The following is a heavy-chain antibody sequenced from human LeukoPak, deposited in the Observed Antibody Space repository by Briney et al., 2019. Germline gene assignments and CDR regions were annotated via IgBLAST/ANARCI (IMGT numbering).Heavy chain of an antibody. CDR2: IVTGRDV. V-gene: IGHV3-21*01. CDR3: ARDKPGIAAPDV. J-gene: IGHJ6*04. CDR1: GFTFSSYT. D-gene: IGHD6-13*01. Sequence: GGSLRLSCAASGFTFSSYTINWVRQAPGKGLEWVSSIVTGRDVNYADSVKGRFTISGDSAENSLYLQMNSLRAEDAAVYYCARDKPGIAAPDVWGKGTTVTVSS.